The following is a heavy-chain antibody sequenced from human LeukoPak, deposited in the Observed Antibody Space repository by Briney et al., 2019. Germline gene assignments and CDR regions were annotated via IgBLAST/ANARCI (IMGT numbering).Heavy chain of an antibody. J-gene: IGHJ4*02. D-gene: IGHD3-22*01. CDR2: IRYDGSNK. CDR1: GFTFSSYG. CDR3: ARDYYDSSGYHEDDFDY. Sequence: GGSLRLSCAASGFTFSSYGMHWVRQAPGKGLEWVAFIRYDGSNKYYADSVKGRFTISRDNAKNSLYLQMNSLRAEDTAVYYCARDYYDSSGYHEDDFDYWGQGTLVTVSS. V-gene: IGHV3-30*02.